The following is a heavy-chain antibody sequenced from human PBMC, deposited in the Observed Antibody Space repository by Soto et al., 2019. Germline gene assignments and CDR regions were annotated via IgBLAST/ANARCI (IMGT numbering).Heavy chain of an antibody. CDR1: GFTFDDYA. V-gene: IGHV3-9*01. D-gene: IGHD4-17*01. CDR3: AKDSGSAVTPHVYYYGMDV. J-gene: IGHJ6*02. Sequence: EVQLVESGGGLVQPGRSLRLSCAASGFTFDDYAMHWVRQAPGKGLEWVSGISWNSGRIGYEDSVKGRFTISRDNAKNSLYLQMNRLRAEDTALYYCAKDSGSAVTPHVYYYGMDVWGQVTTVTVSS. CDR2: ISWNSGRI.